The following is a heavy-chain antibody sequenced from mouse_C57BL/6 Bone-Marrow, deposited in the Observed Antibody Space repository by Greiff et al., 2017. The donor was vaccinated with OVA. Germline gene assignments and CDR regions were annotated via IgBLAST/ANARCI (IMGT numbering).Heavy chain of an antibody. CDR3: ARTYELLRFMDY. J-gene: IGHJ4*01. Sequence: EVKVVESGGGLVKPGGSLKLSCAASGFTFSDYGMHWVRQAPEKGLEWVAYISSGSSTIYYADTVKGRFTISRDNAKNTLFLQMTSLRSEDTAMYYCARTYELLRFMDYWGQGTSVTVSS. CDR1: GFTFSDYG. V-gene: IGHV5-17*01. D-gene: IGHD1-1*01. CDR2: ISSGSSTI.